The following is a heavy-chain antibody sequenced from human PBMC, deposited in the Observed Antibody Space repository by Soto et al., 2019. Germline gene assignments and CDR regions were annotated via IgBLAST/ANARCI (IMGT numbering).Heavy chain of an antibody. J-gene: IGHJ3*02. CDR2: ISAYNGNT. V-gene: IGHV1-18*01. CDR3: ARDIYVAAAGNDAFAI. Sequence: QVQLVQSGAEVKKPGASVKVSCKASGYTFTSYGISWVRQAPGQGLEWMGWISAYNGNTNYAQKLQGRVTMTTDTPTSTAYMELRGLRSDDTAVYYCARDIYVAAAGNDAFAIWGQGTIVTVSS. D-gene: IGHD6-13*01. CDR1: GYTFTSYG.